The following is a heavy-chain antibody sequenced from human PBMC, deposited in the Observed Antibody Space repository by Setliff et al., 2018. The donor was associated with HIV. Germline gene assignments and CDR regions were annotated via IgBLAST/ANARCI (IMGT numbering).Heavy chain of an antibody. CDR3: ARGGRVVPAATGSNAYDI. D-gene: IGHD2-2*01. Sequence: SVKVSCKASGGTFSSYDISWVRQAPGQGLEWMGRIIPVFGETNYAQKFQGRVTITADEFTSTADMELSSLRSEDTAVYYCARGGRVVPAATGSNAYDIWGQGTKVTV. J-gene: IGHJ3*02. V-gene: IGHV1-69*13. CDR1: GGTFSSYD. CDR2: IIPVFGET.